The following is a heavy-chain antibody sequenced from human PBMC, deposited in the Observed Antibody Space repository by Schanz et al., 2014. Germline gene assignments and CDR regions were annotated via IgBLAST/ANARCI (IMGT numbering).Heavy chain of an antibody. J-gene: IGHJ4*02. CDR2: IWNNGVTK. Sequence: VQLVESGGGLVKPGTSLILSCSVSGFSLNTYGIHWFRQPAGKGLEWVAVIWNNGVTKYYADSVRGRFTISRDRFQNTLYLRMSSLRAEDTAVYYCAKQIHYDILTVTRNWGQGTLVTVSS. V-gene: IGHV3-33*03. D-gene: IGHD3-9*01. CDR1: GFSLNTYG. CDR3: AKQIHYDILTVTRN.